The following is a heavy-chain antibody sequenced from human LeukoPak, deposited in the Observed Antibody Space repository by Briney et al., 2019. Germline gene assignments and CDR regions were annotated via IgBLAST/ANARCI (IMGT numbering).Heavy chain of an antibody. D-gene: IGHD3-22*01. J-gene: IGHJ4*02. Sequence: SETLSLTCAVYGGSFSGYYWSWIRQPPGKGLEWIGEINHSGSINYNSSLKSRVTISVDTSKNQFSLKLSSVTAADTAVYYCATYLHYYDSSGYYYFDYWGQGTLVTVSS. CDR2: INHSGSI. V-gene: IGHV4-34*01. CDR1: GGSFSGYY. CDR3: ATYLHYYDSSGYYYFDY.